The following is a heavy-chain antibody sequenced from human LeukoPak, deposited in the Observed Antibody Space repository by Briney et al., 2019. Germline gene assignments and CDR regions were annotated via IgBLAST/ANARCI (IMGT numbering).Heavy chain of an antibody. D-gene: IGHD6-13*01. Sequence: SETLSLTCTVSGGSISSSSYYWSWIRQPPGKGLEWIGEINHSGSTNYNPSLKSRVTISVDTSKNQFSLKLSSVTAADTAVYYCARGWYSSSWYWFDPWGQGTLVTVSS. CDR2: INHSGST. J-gene: IGHJ5*02. CDR3: ARGWYSSSWYWFDP. CDR1: GGSISSSSYY. V-gene: IGHV4-39*07.